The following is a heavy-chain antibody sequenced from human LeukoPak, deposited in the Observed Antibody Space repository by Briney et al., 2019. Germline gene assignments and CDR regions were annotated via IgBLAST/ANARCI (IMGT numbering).Heavy chain of an antibody. V-gene: IGHV4-39*07. CDR1: GGSISSSSYY. D-gene: IGHD1-26*01. J-gene: IGHJ5*02. Sequence: SETLSLTCTVSGGSISSSSYYWGWIRQPPGKGLEWIGSIYYSGSTYYNPSLKSRVTMSVDTSKNQFSLKLSSVTAADTAVYYCARAEDLYSGSYFWFDPWGQGTLVTVSS. CDR2: IYYSGST. CDR3: ARAEDLYSGSYFWFDP.